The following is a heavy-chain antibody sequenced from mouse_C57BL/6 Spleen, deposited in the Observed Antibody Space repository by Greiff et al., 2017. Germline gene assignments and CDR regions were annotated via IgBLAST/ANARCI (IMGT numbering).Heavy chain of an antibody. CDR2: ISYDGSN. CDR1: GYSITSGYY. CDR3: AREGLRGGYFDV. Sequence: EVQLQESGPGLVKPSPSLSLTCSVTGYSITSGYYWNWIRQFPGNKLEWMGYISYDGSNNYNPSLKNLISITRDTSKNQFFLKLNSVTTEDTATYYGAREGLRGGYFDVWGTGTTVTVSS. D-gene: IGHD2-4*01. J-gene: IGHJ1*03. V-gene: IGHV3-6*01.